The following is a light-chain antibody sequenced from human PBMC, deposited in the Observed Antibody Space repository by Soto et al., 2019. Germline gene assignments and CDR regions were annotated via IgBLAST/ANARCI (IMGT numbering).Light chain of an antibody. CDR2: GAS. CDR3: QQYNNWPCT. CDR1: QSVSSN. Sequence: EIVMTQSPATLSVSPGERATLSCRASQSVSSNLAWYQQKPGQAPRLLIYGASTRATGIPARFSGSGSGTEFTLTISSLQSEDFAVYYCQQYNNWPCTFGPGTKV. V-gene: IGKV3-15*01. J-gene: IGKJ1*01.